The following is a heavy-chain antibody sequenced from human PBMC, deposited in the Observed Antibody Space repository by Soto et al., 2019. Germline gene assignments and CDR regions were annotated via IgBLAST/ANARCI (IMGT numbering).Heavy chain of an antibody. V-gene: IGHV4-34*01. CDR2: INHSGST. D-gene: IGHD3-10*01. Sequence: PSETLSLTCAFYGGSFSGYYWSWIRQPPGKGLEWIGEINHSGSTNYNPSLKSRVTISVDTSKNQFSLKLSSVTAADTAVYYCASNNMVRGVRSLGYWGQGTLVTVSS. CDR3: ASNNMVRGVRSLGY. CDR1: GGSFSGYY. J-gene: IGHJ4*02.